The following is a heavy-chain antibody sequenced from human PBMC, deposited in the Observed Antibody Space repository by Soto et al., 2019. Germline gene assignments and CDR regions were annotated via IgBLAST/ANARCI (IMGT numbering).Heavy chain of an antibody. D-gene: IGHD2-2*01. CDR3: ARGRDIVVLPGGFNNWFEP. J-gene: IGHJ5*02. CDR1: GGSIGSSHW. Sequence: SETLSLTCAVSGGSIGSSHWWSWDRRPPGKGLEWIGEMFHSGRPTCNPSLRSRVTISGDKSKNQFSLKLSAVTAADTPVYYCARGRDIVVLPGGFNNWFEPWGQGNLVTVS. CDR2: MFHSGRP. V-gene: IGHV4-4*02.